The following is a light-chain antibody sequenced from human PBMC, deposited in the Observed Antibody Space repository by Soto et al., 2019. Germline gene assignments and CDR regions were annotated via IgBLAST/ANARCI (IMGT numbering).Light chain of an antibody. CDR1: QSISIW. Sequence: DIQMTQSPSTLSASVGDRVTFTCRASQSISIWLAWYQQKPRKAPKLLIYRASNLESEVPSRFSGSGSGTEFTLTINSLQPDDFATYYCQQYKSYPSTFGQGTKLEIK. J-gene: IGKJ2*01. V-gene: IGKV1-5*03. CDR2: RAS. CDR3: QQYKSYPST.